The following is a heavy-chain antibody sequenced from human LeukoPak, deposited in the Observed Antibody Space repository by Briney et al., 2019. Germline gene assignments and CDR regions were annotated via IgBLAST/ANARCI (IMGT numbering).Heavy chain of an antibody. CDR3: ARDLYDAFDI. CDR1: GYTFTGYY. J-gene: IGHJ3*02. V-gene: IGHV1-2*02. D-gene: IGHD2-15*01. Sequence: ASVKVSCKASGYTFTGYYLHWVRQAPGQGLEWMGWINPNSGGTIYAQKFQGRVTMTRDTSINTAYMELSELRSDDTAVYYCARDLYDAFDIWGQGTMVTVSS. CDR2: INPNSGGT.